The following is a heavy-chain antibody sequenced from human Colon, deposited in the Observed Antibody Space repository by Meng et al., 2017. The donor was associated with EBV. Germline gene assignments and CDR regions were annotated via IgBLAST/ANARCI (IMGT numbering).Heavy chain of an antibody. V-gene: IGHV4-30-4*01. CDR3: ARDRKHYGERGWFDP. CDR2: IYYSGST. J-gene: IGHJ5*02. CDR1: GVSISSGDYY. Sequence: QVRLQQSGTGLVQPSQTLSLTCTVSGVSISSGDYYWSWIRQPPGKGLEWIGYIYYSGSTYSNASLKSRVTISIDRSKNQFSLKLSSVTAADTAVYYCARDRKHYGERGWFDPWGQGTLVTVSS. D-gene: IGHD4-17*01.